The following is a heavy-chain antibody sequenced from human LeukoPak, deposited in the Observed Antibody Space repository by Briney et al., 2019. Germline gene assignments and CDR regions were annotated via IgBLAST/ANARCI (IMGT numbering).Heavy chain of an antibody. CDR3: ARLPSGGTRLDY. V-gene: IGHV4-59*08. CDR2: IYYSGTT. D-gene: IGHD2-15*01. J-gene: IGHJ4*02. CDR1: GGSISSYY. Sequence: SETLSLTCTVSGGSISSYYWSWLRQPPGKGREWIGYIYYSGTTNYTPSLKSRVAISVDTSKNQFSLRLTSVTAADTAVYLCARLPSGGTRLDYWGQGTLVTVSS.